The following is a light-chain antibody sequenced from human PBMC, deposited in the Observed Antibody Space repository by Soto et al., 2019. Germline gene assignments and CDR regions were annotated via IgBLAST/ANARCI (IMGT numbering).Light chain of an antibody. J-gene: IGKJ5*01. CDR2: GAF. CDR3: QQHFNGPIT. CDR1: QSVTNRY. V-gene: IGKV3D-20*02. Sequence: ENVLTQSPGILSLSPGERATLSCRATQSVTNRYFAWYQQKPGQAPRLLIYGAFNRATGIPARFSGSGSGTDFTLTISSLEPEDFAVYYCQQHFNGPITFGQGTRLENK.